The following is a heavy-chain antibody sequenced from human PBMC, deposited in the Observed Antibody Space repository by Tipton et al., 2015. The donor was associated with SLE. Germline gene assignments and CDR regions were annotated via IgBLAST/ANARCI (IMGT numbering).Heavy chain of an antibody. CDR3: ARTQYTFGGVIAPFDY. J-gene: IGHJ4*02. Sequence: TLSLTCTVSGHSLTNDYYWGWIRQTPRMGLEWVGSVFHRGSTYYNPSLKTRVTMFIDTSKNQFSLQLTSVTAADTAVYYCARTQYTFGGVIAPFDYWGQGTLVTVSS. D-gene: IGHD3-16*02. CDR1: GHSLTNDYY. V-gene: IGHV4-38-2*02. CDR2: VFHRGST.